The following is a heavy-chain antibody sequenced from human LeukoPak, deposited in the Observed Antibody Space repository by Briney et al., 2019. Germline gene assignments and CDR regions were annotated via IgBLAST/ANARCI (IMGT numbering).Heavy chain of an antibody. Sequence: SETLSLTCAVYGGSFSGYYWSWIRQPPGKGLEWIGEINHSGSTNYNPSLKSRVTISVDTSKNQFSLKLSSVTAADTAVYYCARGGGSFSIWGQGTMATVSS. CDR3: ARGGGSFSI. J-gene: IGHJ3*02. V-gene: IGHV4-34*01. CDR2: INHSGST. D-gene: IGHD1-26*01. CDR1: GGSFSGYY.